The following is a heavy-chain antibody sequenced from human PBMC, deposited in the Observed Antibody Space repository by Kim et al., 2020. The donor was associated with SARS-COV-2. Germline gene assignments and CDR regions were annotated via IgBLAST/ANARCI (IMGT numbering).Heavy chain of an antibody. Sequence: SETLSLTCTVSGYSISSGYYWGWIRQPPGKGLEWIGSIYHSGSTYYNPSLKSRVTISVDTSKNQFSLKLSSVTAADTAVYYCASSSWPDYYYGRDVWGQGTTVTGSS. V-gene: IGHV4-38-2*02. J-gene: IGHJ6*02. CDR1: GYSISSGYY. CDR2: IYHSGST. CDR3: ASSSWPDYYYGRDV. D-gene: IGHD6-13*01.